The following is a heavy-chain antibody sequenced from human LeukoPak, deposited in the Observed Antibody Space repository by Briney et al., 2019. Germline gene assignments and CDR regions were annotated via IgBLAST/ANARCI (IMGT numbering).Heavy chain of an antibody. D-gene: IGHD3-16*01. CDR1: GFTFSTYW. CDR3: AKVRSRYIWGTPQWPFDM. Sequence: GGSLRLSCATSGFTFSTYWMHWVRQVPGKGLVWVARIKGDGSSTRHADSMKGRFTISRDNAKNSLYLQMNSLRPEDTALYYCAKVRSRYIWGTPQWPFDMWGQGTMVTV. V-gene: IGHV3-74*01. CDR2: IKGDGSST. J-gene: IGHJ3*02.